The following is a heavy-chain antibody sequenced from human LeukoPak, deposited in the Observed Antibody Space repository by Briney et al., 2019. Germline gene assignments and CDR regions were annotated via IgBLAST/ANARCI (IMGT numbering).Heavy chain of an antibody. D-gene: IGHD5-18*01. CDR3: AGGSYGYVPGYYYYYGMDV. Sequence: SETLSLTCAVYGGSFSGYYWSWIRQPPGKGLEWIGEINHSGSTNYNPSLKSRVTISVDTSKNQFSLKLSSVTAAGTAVYYCAGGSYGYVPGYYYYYGMDVWGQGTTVTVSS. CDR1: GGSFSGYY. CDR2: INHSGST. J-gene: IGHJ6*02. V-gene: IGHV4-34*01.